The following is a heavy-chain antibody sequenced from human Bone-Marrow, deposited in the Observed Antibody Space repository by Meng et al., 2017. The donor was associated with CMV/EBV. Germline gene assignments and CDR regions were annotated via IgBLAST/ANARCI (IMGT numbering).Heavy chain of an antibody. CDR1: GYTFTSYD. D-gene: IGHD5-24*01. V-gene: IGHV1-8*03. CDR2: MNPNSGNT. Sequence: ASVKVSCKASGYTFTSYDINWVRQATGLGLEWMGWMNPNSGNTGYAQKFQGRVTITRNTSISTAYMELSSLRSEDTAVYYCARSLAGDGYNRWGQGTLVTVSS. J-gene: IGHJ4*02. CDR3: ARSLAGDGYNR.